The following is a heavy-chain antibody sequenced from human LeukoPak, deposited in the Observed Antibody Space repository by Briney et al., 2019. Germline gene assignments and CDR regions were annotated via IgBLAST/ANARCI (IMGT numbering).Heavy chain of an antibody. V-gene: IGHV4-4*07. J-gene: IGHJ4*02. D-gene: IGHD3-22*01. CDR2: IYISGST. Sequence: PSETLSLTCTVSGGSISSYYWSWIRRPAGKGLEWIGRIYISGSTNYNPSLKSRVTMSVDTSKNQFSLKPSSVSAADTAVYYCARVRYSDSSVLTRKRSYYFDYWGQGTLVTVSS. CDR1: GGSISSYY. CDR3: ARVRYSDSSVLTRKRSYYFDY.